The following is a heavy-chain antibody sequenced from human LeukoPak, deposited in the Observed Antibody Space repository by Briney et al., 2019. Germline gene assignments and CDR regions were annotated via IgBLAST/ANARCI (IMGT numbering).Heavy chain of an antibody. CDR1: GFTFSAAW. CDR3: ARVLEGSSGQHWYFDL. CDR2: INHSGST. Sequence: GSLRLSCAASGFTFSAAWMTWVRQAPGKGLEWIGEINHSGSTNYNPSLKSRVTISVDTSKKQFSLKLSSVTAADTAVYYCARVLEGSSGQHWYFDLWGRGTLVTVSS. J-gene: IGHJ2*01. V-gene: IGHV4-34*01. D-gene: IGHD6-19*01.